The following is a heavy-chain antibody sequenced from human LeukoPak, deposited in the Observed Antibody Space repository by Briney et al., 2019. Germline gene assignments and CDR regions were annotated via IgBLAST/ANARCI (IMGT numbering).Heavy chain of an antibody. D-gene: IGHD4-23*01. CDR3: AGPYGVNAADGFDI. CDR2: IYPGDSDT. J-gene: IGHJ3*02. Sequence: GESLKISCKGSGYSFTNYWIAWVRQMPGKGLEWMGIIYPGDSDTRYSPSFQGQVTISVDKSNNTAYLHWSSLKASDTAMYYCAGPYGVNAADGFDIWGQGTRVTVSS. V-gene: IGHV5-51*01. CDR1: GYSFTNYW.